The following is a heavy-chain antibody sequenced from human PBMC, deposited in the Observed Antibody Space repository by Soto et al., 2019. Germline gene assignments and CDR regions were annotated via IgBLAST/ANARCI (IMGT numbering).Heavy chain of an antibody. CDR3: ARAGPVAGNHAFDI. V-gene: IGHV1-69*06. Sequence: QVQLVQSGAEVKTPGSSVKVSCKASGGSFSSYAISWVRQAPVQGLEWMGGIIPIFGTATYAQKFQGRVTIIADKSTSTAYMELSSLRSEDTAVYYCARAGPVAGNHAFDIWGQGTLVTVSS. CDR2: IIPIFGTA. J-gene: IGHJ3*02. CDR1: GGSFSSYA. D-gene: IGHD6-19*01.